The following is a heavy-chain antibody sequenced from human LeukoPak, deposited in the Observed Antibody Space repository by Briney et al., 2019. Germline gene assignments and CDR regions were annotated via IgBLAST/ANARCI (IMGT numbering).Heavy chain of an antibody. CDR3: AEDFDDFWSGADY. CDR2: ISYDGSNR. CDR1: GFTFSSSG. J-gene: IGHJ4*02. Sequence: GGSLRLSCAASGFTFSSSGMHWVRQAPGKGLEWVAVISYDGSNRYYADSVKGRFTISRDNSKNTLYLQMSSLRPEDTAVYYCAEDFDDFWSGADYWGQGTLVTVSS. D-gene: IGHD3-3*01. V-gene: IGHV3-30*18.